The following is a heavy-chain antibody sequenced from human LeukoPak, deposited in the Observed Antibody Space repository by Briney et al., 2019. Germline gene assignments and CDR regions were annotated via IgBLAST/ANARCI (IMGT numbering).Heavy chain of an antibody. Sequence: GASVKVSCKASGGTFSSYAISWVRQAPGQGLEWMGGIIPIFGTANYAQKFQGRVTITADESTSTAYMELSSLRSEDTAVYYCAGYDYVWGSYRYTEYYFDYWGQGTLVTVSS. CDR1: GGTFSSYA. CDR2: IIPIFGTA. CDR3: AGYDYVWGSYRYTEYYFDY. D-gene: IGHD3-16*02. J-gene: IGHJ4*02. V-gene: IGHV1-69*13.